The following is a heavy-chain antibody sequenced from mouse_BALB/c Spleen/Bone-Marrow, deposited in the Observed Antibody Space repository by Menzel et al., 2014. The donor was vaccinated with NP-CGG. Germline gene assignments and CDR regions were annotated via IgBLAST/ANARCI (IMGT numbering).Heavy chain of an antibody. Sequence: EVKLIESGGGLVQPGGSRKLSCAASGFTFSSFGMRWVRQAPEKGLEWVAYISSGSSTIYYADTVKGRFTISRDNPKNTLFLQMTSLRSEDTAMYYCARSSYGYDRQAYFFDYWGQGTTLTVSS. J-gene: IGHJ2*01. CDR1: GFTFSSFG. D-gene: IGHD2-2*01. CDR3: ARSSYGYDRQAYFFDY. CDR2: ISSGSSTI. V-gene: IGHV5-17*02.